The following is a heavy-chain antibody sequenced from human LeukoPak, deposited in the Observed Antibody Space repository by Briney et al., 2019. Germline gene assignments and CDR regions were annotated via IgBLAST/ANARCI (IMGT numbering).Heavy chain of an antibody. CDR2: IKQDGSEK. D-gene: IGHD5-18*01. CDR1: GFTFSTYW. CDR3: ARSQLWLPNWYFDL. J-gene: IGHJ2*01. V-gene: IGHV3-7*05. Sequence: GGSLRLPCAASGFTFSTYWMTWVRQAPGKGLEWVANIKQDGSEKYYVDSVKGRFTISRDNAKNSLYLQMNSLRAEDTAVYYCARSQLWLPNWYFDLWGRGTLVTVSS.